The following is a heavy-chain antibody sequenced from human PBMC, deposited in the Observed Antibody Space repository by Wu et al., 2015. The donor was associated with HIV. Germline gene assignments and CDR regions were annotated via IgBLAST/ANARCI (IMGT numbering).Heavy chain of an antibody. D-gene: IGHD3-10*01. CDR3: LRDTRLSGTKALNYYQMDV. J-gene: IGHJ6*03. Sequence: QVQLVQSGNEMKKPGASVKVSCKASGYTFTNYGISWMRQAPGQGLEWMGWINTYKGNTNYEQKFQGRVTMTTDTSTRTAYMELRGLRTDDTAVYYCLRDTRLSGTKALNYYQMDVWGKGTTVIVSS. V-gene: IGHV1-18*01. CDR2: INTYKGNT. CDR1: GYTFTNYG.